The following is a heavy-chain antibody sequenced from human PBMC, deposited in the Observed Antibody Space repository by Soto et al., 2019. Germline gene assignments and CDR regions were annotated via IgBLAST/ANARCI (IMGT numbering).Heavy chain of an antibody. CDR2: IYYSGST. Sequence: SETLSLTCTVSGGSISSGGYYWSWIRQHPGKGLEWIGYIYYSGSTYYNPSLKSRVTISVDTSKNQFSLKLSSVTAADTAVYYCASRVIVGATGGPGHYYYYYGMDVWGQGTTVTVSS. V-gene: IGHV4-31*03. J-gene: IGHJ6*02. D-gene: IGHD1-26*01. CDR1: GGSISSGGYY. CDR3: ASRVIVGATGGPGHYYYYYGMDV.